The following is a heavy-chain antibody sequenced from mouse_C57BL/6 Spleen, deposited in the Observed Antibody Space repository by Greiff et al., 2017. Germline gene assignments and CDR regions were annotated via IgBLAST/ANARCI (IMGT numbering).Heavy chain of an antibody. CDR2: IDPSDSYT. CDR1: GYTFTSYW. J-gene: IGHJ1*03. V-gene: IGHV1-69*01. Sequence: QVQLQQPGAELVMPGASVKLSCKASGYTFTSYWMHWVKQRPGQGLEWIGEIDPSDSYTNYNQKFKGKSTLTVDKSSSTAYMQLSSLTSEDSAVYYCARLYSNPHWYFDVWGTGTTVTVSS. CDR3: ARLYSNPHWYFDV. D-gene: IGHD2-5*01.